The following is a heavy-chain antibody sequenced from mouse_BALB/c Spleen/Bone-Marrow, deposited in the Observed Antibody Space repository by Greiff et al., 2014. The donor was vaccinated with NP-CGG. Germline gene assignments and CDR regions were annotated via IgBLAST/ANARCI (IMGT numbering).Heavy chain of an antibody. CDR2: INPYNDGT. J-gene: IGHJ1*01. D-gene: IGHD1-1*01. CDR1: GYTFTSYV. V-gene: IGHV1-14*01. CDR3: ARGGYYGTSLYWYFDV. Sequence: EVQVVESGPELVKPGASVKMSCKASGYTFTSYVIHWVKQKPGQGLEWIGYINPYNDGTKYNEKFKGEATLTSDKSSSTAYMELSSLTSEDSAVYYCARGGYYGTSLYWYFDVWGAGTTVTVSS.